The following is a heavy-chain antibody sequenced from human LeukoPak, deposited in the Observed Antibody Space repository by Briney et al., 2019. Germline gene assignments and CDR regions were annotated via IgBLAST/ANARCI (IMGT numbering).Heavy chain of an antibody. J-gene: IGHJ5*02. Sequence: SETLSLTCTVSGYSISSHFWTWIRQPPGKGLEFIGYVYYRGSTYYNTSLKSRVTISVDTSKNQFSLNLNSVTTADTAVYYCARRWATTDYYNVLEPWGQGTLVTVSS. V-gene: IGHV4-59*11. CDR1: GYSISSHF. D-gene: IGHD1-26*01. CDR3: ARRWATTDYYNVLEP. CDR2: VYYRGST.